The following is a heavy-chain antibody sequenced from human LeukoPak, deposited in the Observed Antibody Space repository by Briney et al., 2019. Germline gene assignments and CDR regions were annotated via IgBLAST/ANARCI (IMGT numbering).Heavy chain of an antibody. CDR1: GGSISSGGYY. CDR3: ARARITIFGVVIDYYGMDV. D-gene: IGHD3-3*01. Sequence: SETLSLTCTVSGGSISSGGYYWSWIRQHPGKGLEWIGYIYYSGSTYYNPSLKSRVTISVDTSKNQFSLKLSSVTAADTAVYSCARARITIFGVVIDYYGMDVWGQGTTVTVSS. V-gene: IGHV4-31*03. CDR2: IYYSGST. J-gene: IGHJ6*02.